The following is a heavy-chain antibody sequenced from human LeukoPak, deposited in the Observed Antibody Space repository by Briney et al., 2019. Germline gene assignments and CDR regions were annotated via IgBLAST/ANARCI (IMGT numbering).Heavy chain of an antibody. CDR3: ARETPRRGETRDGYR. Sequence: SGGSLRLSCAASGFTFSSYWMSWVRQAPGKGLEWVANIKEDGSETYYADSVKGRFTISRDNPKNLLFLQINSLRVEDTAVYYCARETPRRGETRDGYRWGQGTVVTVSS. CDR1: GFTFSSYW. D-gene: IGHD5-24*01. J-gene: IGHJ4*02. V-gene: IGHV3-7*01. CDR2: IKEDGSET.